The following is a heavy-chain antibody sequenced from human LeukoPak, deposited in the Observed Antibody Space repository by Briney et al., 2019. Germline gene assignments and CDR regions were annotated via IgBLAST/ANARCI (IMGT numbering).Heavy chain of an antibody. D-gene: IGHD2-15*01. J-gene: IGHJ3*02. CDR1: GGTFSSYA. CDR2: IIPIFGTV. V-gene: IGHV1-69*01. Sequence: SVKVSCKASGGTFSSYAISWVRQAPGQGLEWMGGIIPIFGTVNYAQKFQGRVTITADESTSTAYMELSSLRSEDTAVYYCARGPRYCSGGSYYSVAFDIWGQGTMVTVSS. CDR3: ARGPRYCSGGSYYSVAFDI.